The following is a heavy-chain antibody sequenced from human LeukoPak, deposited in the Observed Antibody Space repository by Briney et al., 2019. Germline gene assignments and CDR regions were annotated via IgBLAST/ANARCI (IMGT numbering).Heavy chain of an antibody. V-gene: IGHV3-23*01. CDR1: GFTFSGNA. CDR3: AKDRRYCSGGSCYFEY. Sequence: GGSLRLSCAASGFTFSGNAMSWDRQAPGKGLEWVSAISGSGDTTYYADSVKGRFTISRDNSKNMLYLQMNSLRAEDTAVYYCAKDRRYCSGGSCYFEYWGQGTLVTVSS. J-gene: IGHJ4*02. D-gene: IGHD2-15*01. CDR2: ISGSGDTT.